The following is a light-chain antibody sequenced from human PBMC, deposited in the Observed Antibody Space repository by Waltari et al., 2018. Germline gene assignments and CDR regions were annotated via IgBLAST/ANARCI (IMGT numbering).Light chain of an antibody. CDR3: CSYAGSYTYV. V-gene: IGLV2-11*02. CDR2: DVC. J-gene: IGLJ1*01. Sequence: QSALTPPRSVSGSPGPSVTTSCTGTTSYVGGYHYFSWFRPPPGKAPKPIIYDVCERPSGVPDRFSGSKSDNTASLTISGLQAEDEADYYCCSYAGSYTYVFGSGTKVTVL. CDR1: TSYVGGYHY.